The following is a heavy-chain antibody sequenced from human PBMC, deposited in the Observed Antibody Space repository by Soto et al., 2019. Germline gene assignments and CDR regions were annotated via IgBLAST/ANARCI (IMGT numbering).Heavy chain of an antibody. D-gene: IGHD3-22*01. V-gene: IGHV3-7*03. CDR1: GFTFSSYW. J-gene: IGHJ4*02. Sequence: PGGSLRLSCAASGFTFSSYWMSWVRQAPGKGLEWVANIKQDGSEKYYVDSVKGRFTISRDNAKNSLYLQMNSLRAEDTAVYYCASRNYYDSSGYYYPTFDYWGQGTLVTVSS. CDR2: IKQDGSEK. CDR3: ASRNYYDSSGYYYPTFDY.